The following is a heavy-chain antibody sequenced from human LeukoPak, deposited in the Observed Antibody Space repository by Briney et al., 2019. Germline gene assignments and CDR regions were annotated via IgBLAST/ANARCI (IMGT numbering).Heavy chain of an antibody. V-gene: IGHV4-38-2*01. Sequence: PSETLSLTCAASGYSISSGYYWGWIRQPPGKGLEWIGSINHSGSTYYNPSLKSRVTISVDTSKNQFSLKLSSVTAADTAVYYCARRPLELYNWFDPWGQGTLVTVSS. CDR3: ARRPLELYNWFDP. CDR1: GYSISSGYY. D-gene: IGHD1-7*01. CDR2: INHSGST. J-gene: IGHJ5*02.